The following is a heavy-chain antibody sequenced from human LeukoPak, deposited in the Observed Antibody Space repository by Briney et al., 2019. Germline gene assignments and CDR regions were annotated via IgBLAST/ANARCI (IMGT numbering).Heavy chain of an antibody. CDR2: ISYSGNT. Sequence: SETLSLTCTVSAGSISSSDYYWGWIRQSPGKGLERIGRISYSGNTYYNPSLKSRVTISVDTSKNHFSLRLSSVTAADTAVYYYMDVWGEGTTVAVSS. CDR1: AGSISSSDYY. J-gene: IGHJ6*03. CDR3: MDV. V-gene: IGHV4-39*02.